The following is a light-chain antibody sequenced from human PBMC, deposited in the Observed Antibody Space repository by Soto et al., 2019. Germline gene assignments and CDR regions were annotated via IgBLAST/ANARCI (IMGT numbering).Light chain of an antibody. Sequence: EIVLTQSPGTLSLSPGERATLSCRASQSVSISSLAWYQQKPGQAPRLLIYSASSRATGIPDRFSGSGSGTDLTLTISRLEPEDFAVYYCQQYGSSSYTFGQGTSLEIK. CDR1: QSVSISS. V-gene: IGKV3-20*01. J-gene: IGKJ2*01. CDR3: QQYGSSSYT. CDR2: SAS.